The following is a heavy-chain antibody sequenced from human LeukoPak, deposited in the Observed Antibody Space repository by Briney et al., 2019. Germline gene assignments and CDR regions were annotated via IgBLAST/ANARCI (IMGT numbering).Heavy chain of an antibody. D-gene: IGHD6-19*01. V-gene: IGHV3-30*02. CDR2: IQYDGSTK. J-gene: IGHJ4*02. CDR1: GFTFSSYA. CDR3: AKVAVAGPPDY. Sequence: PGGSLRLSCAASGFTFSSYAMHWVRQAPGKGLEWVTFIQYDGSTKYYADSVRGRFTISRDNSKNTLYLQMNSLRAEDKAVYYCAKVAVAGPPDYWGQGTLVTVSS.